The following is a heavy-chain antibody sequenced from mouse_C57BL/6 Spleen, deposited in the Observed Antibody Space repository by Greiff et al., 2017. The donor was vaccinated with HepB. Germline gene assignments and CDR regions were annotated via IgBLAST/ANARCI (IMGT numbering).Heavy chain of an antibody. CDR2: INPSNGGT. V-gene: IGHV1-53*01. Sequence: VQLQQPGTELVKPGASVKLSCKASGYTFTSYWMHWVKQRPGQGLEWIGNINPSNGGTNYNEKFKSKATLTVDKSSSTAYMQLSSLTSEDSAVYYCARLGRDYYGSSYDFDYWGQGTTLTVSS. J-gene: IGHJ2*01. CDR3: ARLGRDYYGSSYDFDY. D-gene: IGHD1-1*01. CDR1: GYTFTSYW.